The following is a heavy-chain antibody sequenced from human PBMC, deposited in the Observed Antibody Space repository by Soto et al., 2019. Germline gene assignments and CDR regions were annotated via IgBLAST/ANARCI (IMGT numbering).Heavy chain of an antibody. Sequence: PGGSLRLSCVASGFSFGSYALSWVRQAPGKGLEWVSTISGSGGSTYYADSVKGRFTISRDNSKNTLYLQMNSLRAEDTAVYYCAKWGHCTNGVCYYYGMDVWGQGTTVTVSS. CDR1: GFSFGSYA. D-gene: IGHD2-8*01. CDR3: AKWGHCTNGVCYYYGMDV. J-gene: IGHJ6*02. CDR2: ISGSGGST. V-gene: IGHV3-23*01.